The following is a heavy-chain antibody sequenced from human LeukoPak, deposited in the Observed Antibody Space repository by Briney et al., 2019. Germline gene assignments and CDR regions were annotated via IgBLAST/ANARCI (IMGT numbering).Heavy chain of an antibody. CDR3: ARDQSLWFGELFCNWFDP. D-gene: IGHD3-10*01. CDR2: ISAYNGNT. V-gene: IGHV1-18*04. J-gene: IGHJ5*02. Sequence: GASVKVSCKASGYTFTSYGISWVRQAPGQGLEWMGWISAYNGNTNYAQKLQGRVTMTTDTSTSTAYMELRSLRSDDTAVYYCARDQSLWFGELFCNWFDPWGQGTLVTVSS. CDR1: GYTFTSYG.